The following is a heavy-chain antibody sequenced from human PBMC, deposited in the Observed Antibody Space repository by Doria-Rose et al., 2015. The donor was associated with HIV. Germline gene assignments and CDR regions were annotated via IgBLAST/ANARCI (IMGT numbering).Heavy chain of an antibody. CDR3: ARIKSSRWYHKYYFDF. D-gene: IGHD6-13*01. CDR1: GVSLSSPGMG. CDR2: IFSDDEK. J-gene: IGHJ4*02. V-gene: IGHV2-26*01. Sequence: VTLKESGPVLVKPTETLTLTCTVSGVSLSSPGMGVSWIRQPPAKALEWLAYIFSDDEKSYKTSLKSRLIISRGTSKSQVVLTMTDMDPVDTATYYCARIKSSRWYHKYYFDFWGQGTLVIISA.